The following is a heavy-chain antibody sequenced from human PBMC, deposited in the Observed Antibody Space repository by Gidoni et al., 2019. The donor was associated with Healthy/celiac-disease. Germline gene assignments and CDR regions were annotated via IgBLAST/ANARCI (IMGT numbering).Heavy chain of an antibody. CDR3: ARGSVPAAITYYSDY. V-gene: IGHV3-9*01. CDR2: ISWNSDII. J-gene: IGHJ4*02. Sequence: EVQLVESGGGLVQPGRSLRLSCAASGFTFEDYAMHWVRQAPGKGLAWVSGISWNSDIIAYADSVKGRFTISRDNAKNSLYLQMNSLRTEDTALYYCARGSVPAAITYYSDYWGQGTLVTVSS. CDR1: GFTFEDYA. D-gene: IGHD2-2*01.